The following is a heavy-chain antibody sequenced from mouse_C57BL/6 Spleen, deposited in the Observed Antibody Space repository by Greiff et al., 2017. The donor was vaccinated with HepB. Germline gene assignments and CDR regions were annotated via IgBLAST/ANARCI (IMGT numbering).Heavy chain of an antibody. Sequence: EVKLEESGGGLVQPKGSLKLSCAASGFSFNTYAMNWVRQAPGKGLEWVARIRSKSNNYATYYADSVKDRFTISRDDSESMLYLQMNNLKTEDTAMYYCVRHFDGYSYYYAMDYWGQGTSVTVSS. CDR1: GFSFNTYA. V-gene: IGHV10-1*01. CDR3: VRHFDGYSYYYAMDY. D-gene: IGHD2-3*01. J-gene: IGHJ4*01. CDR2: IRSKSNNYAT.